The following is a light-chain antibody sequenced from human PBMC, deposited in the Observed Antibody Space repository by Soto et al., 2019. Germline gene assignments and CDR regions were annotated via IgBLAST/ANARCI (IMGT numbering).Light chain of an antibody. Sequence: QSVLTQPPSVSGAPGQRVTISCTGSGSNIGAGYDVHWYQQLPGTAPKLLIYGNSNRPSGVPDRFSGSKSGTSASLAITGLQTEDEADYSCQSYDSSLNGPGVFGGGTKLTVL. CDR2: GNS. J-gene: IGLJ3*02. V-gene: IGLV1-40*01. CDR1: GSNIGAGYD. CDR3: QSYDSSLNGPGV.